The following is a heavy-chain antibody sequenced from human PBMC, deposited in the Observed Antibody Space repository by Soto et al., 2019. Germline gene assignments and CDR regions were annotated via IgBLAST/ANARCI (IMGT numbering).Heavy chain of an antibody. Sequence: PGESLKISCKGSGYSFTNYWIGWVRQMPGKGLEWMVIIYPYNSDSTYSPSFQGQVTFSADKSISTAYLQWISLKASDTAIYYCARGNNYHYGMDVWGQGTTVTVSS. J-gene: IGHJ6*02. V-gene: IGHV5-51*01. CDR3: ARGNNYHYGMDV. CDR2: IYPYNSDS. CDR1: GYSFTNYW.